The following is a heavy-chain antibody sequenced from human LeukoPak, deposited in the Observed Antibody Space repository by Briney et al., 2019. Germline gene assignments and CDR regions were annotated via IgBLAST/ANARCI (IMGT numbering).Heavy chain of an antibody. CDR3: AKDVGTTILDY. V-gene: IGHV3-23*01. CDR1: GFTFSSFA. Sequence: GGSLRLSCAASGFTFSSFAMSWVRQAPGKGLEWVSLLSGNGDATYYADSVKGRFTISRDNSKNTLCLQMNSLRAEDTAIYYCAKDVGTTILDYWGQGTLVTVSS. J-gene: IGHJ4*02. D-gene: IGHD1-26*01. CDR2: LSGNGDAT.